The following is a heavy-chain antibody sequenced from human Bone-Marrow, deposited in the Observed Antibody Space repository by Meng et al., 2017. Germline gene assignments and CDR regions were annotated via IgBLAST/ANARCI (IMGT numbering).Heavy chain of an antibody. CDR2: ISSSSSYI. CDR1: GFTFSSYS. CDR3: ACRPPNDY. V-gene: IGHV3-21*01. J-gene: IGHJ4*02. Sequence: GQGGESGGELVKPWWSRGLSLADSGFTFSSYSMTWVREAPGKGLDWVSSISSSSSYIYYADSVKGRFTSSRDNAKNSLYLQMNSLRAEDTAVYYCACRPPNDYWGQGTLVTVSS.